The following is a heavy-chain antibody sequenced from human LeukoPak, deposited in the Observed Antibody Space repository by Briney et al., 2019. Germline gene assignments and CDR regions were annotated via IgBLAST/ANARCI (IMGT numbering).Heavy chain of an antibody. V-gene: IGHV3-23*01. D-gene: IGHD5-18*01. CDR1: GFTFSSYG. CDR3: ARGPWIQLWGPYFDY. J-gene: IGHJ4*02. CDR2: ISGSGGST. Sequence: GGSLRLSCAASGFTFSSYGTSWVRQAPGKGLEWVSAISGSGGSTYYADSVKGRFTISRDNSKNTLYLQMNSLRAEDTAVYYCARGPWIQLWGPYFDYWGQGTLVTVSS.